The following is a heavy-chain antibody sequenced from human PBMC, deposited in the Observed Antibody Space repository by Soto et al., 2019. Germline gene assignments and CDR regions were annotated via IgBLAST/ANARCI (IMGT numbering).Heavy chain of an antibody. CDR2: ISSSGSTI. J-gene: IGHJ4*02. CDR3: ARAATIVAHNDY. CDR1: GFIFSDYY. Sequence: GGSLRLSCAASGFIFSDYYMSWIRQAPGKGLEWVSYISSSGSTIWYAESVKGRFTISRDNAKNSLYVQMNSLRAEDTAVYYWARAATIVAHNDYWGQGALVTVSS. D-gene: IGHD5-12*01. V-gene: IGHV3-11*01.